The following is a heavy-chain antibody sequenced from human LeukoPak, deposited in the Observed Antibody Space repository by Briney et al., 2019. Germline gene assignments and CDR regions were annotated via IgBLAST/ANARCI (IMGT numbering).Heavy chain of an antibody. V-gene: IGHV4-34*01. D-gene: IGHD4-17*01. J-gene: IGHJ4*02. CDR3: ARDEPLRAAYFDY. CDR1: GGSFSGYY. CDR2: IYYSGST. Sequence: SETLSLTCAVYGGSFSGYYWSWIRQPPGKGLEWIGYIYYSGSTYYNPSLKSRVTISVDTSKNQSSLKLSSVTAADTAVYYCARDEPLRAAYFDYWGQGTLVTVSS.